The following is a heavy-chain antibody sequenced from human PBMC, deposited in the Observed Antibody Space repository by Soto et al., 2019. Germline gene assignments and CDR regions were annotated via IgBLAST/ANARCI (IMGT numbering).Heavy chain of an antibody. Sequence: QVQLVQSGAEVKKPGSSVKVSCQASGGTFRSYTISWVRQAPGQGLEWMGRIITILGIANYAQKFQGRVPITADKSLSTAYMELSSLRSEATAVYYCPGEEYDSGSGAFLDSWAQGPLVTVSS. CDR3: PGEEYDSGSGAFLDS. V-gene: IGHV1-69*08. CDR1: GGTFRSYT. D-gene: IGHD3-10*01. CDR2: IITILGIA. J-gene: IGHJ4*02.